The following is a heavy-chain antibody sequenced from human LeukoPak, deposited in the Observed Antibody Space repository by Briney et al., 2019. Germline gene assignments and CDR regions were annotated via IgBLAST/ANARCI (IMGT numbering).Heavy chain of an antibody. D-gene: IGHD3-16*01. V-gene: IGHV3-23*01. CDR3: AKASWVSTADAVL. J-gene: IGHJ4*02. CDR2: LRGNGDT. CDR1: GFIFSSYA. Sequence: GGSLTLSCAASGFIFSSYAMSWVREAPARGLEWVSGLRGNGDTFYADSVKGRFTLSRDESRNTVYLHLNELRVEDTAVYYCAKASWVSTADAVLWGQGTVVTVSS.